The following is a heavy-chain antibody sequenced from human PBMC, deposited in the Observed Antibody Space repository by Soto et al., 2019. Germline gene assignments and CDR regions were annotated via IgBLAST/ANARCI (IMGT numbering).Heavy chain of an antibody. CDR2: IIPIFGTA. V-gene: IGHV1-69*12. D-gene: IGHD3-10*01. Sequence: QVQLVQSGAEVKKPGSSVKVSCKASGGTFSSYAISWVRQAPGQGLEWMGGIIPIFGTADYAQEFQGRVTITADESTSTAYMELSSLRSEDTAVYYCALHYGSGSNYYYYGMDVWGQGTTVTVSS. CDR1: GGTFSSYA. J-gene: IGHJ6*02. CDR3: ALHYGSGSNYYYYGMDV.